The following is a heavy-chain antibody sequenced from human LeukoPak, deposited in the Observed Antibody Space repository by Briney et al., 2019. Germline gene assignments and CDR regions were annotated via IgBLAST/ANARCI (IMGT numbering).Heavy chain of an antibody. J-gene: IGHJ6*04. CDR3: ARARCSEGSCRDRGELYYGMDV. CDR2: IIPIFGTA. V-gene: IGHV1-69*13. Sequence: ASVRVSFKASGGTFNSYAFSWVRQAPAQGREWVGGIIPIFGTANYAQKFEGRVTITADESTSTAYMELSSLRSEDTAVYYCARARCSEGSCRDRGELYYGMDVWGKGTTVTVSA. CDR1: GGTFNSYA. D-gene: IGHD2-15*01.